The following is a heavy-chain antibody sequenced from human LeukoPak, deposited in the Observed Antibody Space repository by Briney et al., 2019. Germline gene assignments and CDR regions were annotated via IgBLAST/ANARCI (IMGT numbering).Heavy chain of an antibody. CDR1: GYSISSGYY. CDR2: IYHSGST. D-gene: IGHD5-24*01. J-gene: IGHJ4*02. Sequence: SETLSLTCTVSGYSISSGYYWGWIRQPPGKGLEWIGSIYHSGSTYYNPSLKSRVTISVDTSKNQFSLKLSSVTAADTAVYYCASGPERWLQFEPFDYWGQGTLVTVSS. V-gene: IGHV4-38-2*02. CDR3: ASGPERWLQFEPFDY.